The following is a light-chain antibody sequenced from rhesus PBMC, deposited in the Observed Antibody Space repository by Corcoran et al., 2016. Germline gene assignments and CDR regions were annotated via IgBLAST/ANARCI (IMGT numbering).Light chain of an antibody. CDR3: EQPLHTPLT. Sequence: DIVMTQTPLSLSVTPGEPATSSCRSRQSPLHSNGYTYLHWYLQKQGQSQQLLSYEVSNRASGVPDRFSGSGSGTDFTLKISRVKAEYVGFYYCEQPLHTPLTFRGGTKVELK. CDR2: EVS. V-gene: IGKV2-78*01. CDR1: QSPLHSNGYTY. J-gene: IGKJ4*01.